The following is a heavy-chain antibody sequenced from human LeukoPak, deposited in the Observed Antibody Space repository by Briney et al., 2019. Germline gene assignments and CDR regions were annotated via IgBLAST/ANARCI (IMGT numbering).Heavy chain of an antibody. CDR2: ISSSSSTI. V-gene: IGHV3-48*01. J-gene: IGHJ4*02. D-gene: IGHD3-10*01. Sequence: GGSLRLSCAASGFTFSSYSMNWVRQAPGKGLEWVSYISSSSSTIYYADSVKGRFTISRDNAKNSLYLQMNSLRAEDTAVYYCARETYQGALWFGRYFDYWGQGTLVTVSS. CDR3: ARETYQGALWFGRYFDY. CDR1: GFTFSSYS.